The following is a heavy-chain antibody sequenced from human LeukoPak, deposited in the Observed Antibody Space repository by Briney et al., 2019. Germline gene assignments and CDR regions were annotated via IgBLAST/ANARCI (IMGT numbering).Heavy chain of an antibody. J-gene: IGHJ6*03. D-gene: IGHD6-19*01. CDR2: IYHSGST. Sequence: SETLSLTCTVSGYSISSGYYWGWIRQPPGKGLEWIGSIYHSGSTYYNPSLKSRVTISVDTSKNQFSLKLSSVTAADTAVYYCARVGADSSGWYFPYYYYYMDVWGKGTTVTVSS. CDR1: GYSISSGYY. CDR3: ARVGADSSGWYFPYYYYYMDV. V-gene: IGHV4-38-2*02.